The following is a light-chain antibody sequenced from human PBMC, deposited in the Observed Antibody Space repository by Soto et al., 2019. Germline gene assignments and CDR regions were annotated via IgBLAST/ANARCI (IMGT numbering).Light chain of an antibody. V-gene: IGKV3-11*01. Sequence: ELMLTQSPATLALCAGGIASRSCTASQSVSSYLAWYQQKPGQAPRLLIYDASNRATGIPARFSGSGSGTDLPLTFGSLEPEDFAVYYRQRRRNWPRTFGQGTKVDIK. J-gene: IGKJ1*01. CDR1: QSVSSY. CDR3: QRRRNWPRT. CDR2: DAS.